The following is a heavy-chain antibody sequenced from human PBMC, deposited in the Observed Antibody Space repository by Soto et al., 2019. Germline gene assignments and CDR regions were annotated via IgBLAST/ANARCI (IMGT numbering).Heavy chain of an antibody. CDR2: ISYDGSNK. V-gene: IGHV3-30*18. CDR1: GFTFSSYG. J-gene: IGHJ5*02. Sequence: GGSLRLSCAASGFTFSSYGMHWVRQAPGKGLEWVAVISYDGSNKYYADSVKGRFTISRDNSKNTLYLQMNSLRAEDTAVYYCAKDPGAGRLGRLPWFDPWGQGTLVTVSS. D-gene: IGHD6-19*01. CDR3: AKDPGAGRLGRLPWFDP.